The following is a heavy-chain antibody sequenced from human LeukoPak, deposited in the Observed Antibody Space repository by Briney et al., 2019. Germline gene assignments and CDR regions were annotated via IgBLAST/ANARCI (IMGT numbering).Heavy chain of an antibody. J-gene: IGHJ4*02. Sequence: GGSLRLSCTTSGITFSNSWMSWVRQAPGKGLEWVATIRPDGSEGYYADSVRGRFTISRDNSKDSFYLQMSSLRAEDTGVFYCARDVAYSAFDYWGQGTLVTVSS. V-gene: IGHV3-7*01. CDR1: GITFSNSW. D-gene: IGHD2-21*01. CDR2: IRPDGSEG. CDR3: ARDVAYSAFDY.